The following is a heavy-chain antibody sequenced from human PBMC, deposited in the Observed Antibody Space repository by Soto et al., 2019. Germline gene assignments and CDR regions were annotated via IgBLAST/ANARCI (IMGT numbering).Heavy chain of an antibody. J-gene: IGHJ4*02. CDR3: ASSSEIAAAGTTNYFDY. D-gene: IGHD6-13*01. CDR1: GGTFSSYT. CDR2: IIPILGIA. V-gene: IGHV1-69*02. Sequence: ASVKVSCKASGGTFSSYTISWVRQAPGQGLEWMGRIIPILGIANYAQKFQGRVTITADKSTSTAYMELSSLRSEDTAVYYCASSSEIAAAGTTNYFDYWGQGTLVTVSS.